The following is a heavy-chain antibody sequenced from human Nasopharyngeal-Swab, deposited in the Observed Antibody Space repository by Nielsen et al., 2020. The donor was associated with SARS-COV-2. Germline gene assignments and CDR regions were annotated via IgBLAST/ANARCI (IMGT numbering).Heavy chain of an antibody. Sequence: SLKISCAASGFTFDDYAMHWVRQAPGKGLEWVSGISWNSGSIGYADSVKGRFTISRDNAKNSLYLQMNSLRAEDTAVYYCATDYSAIVVAWRLWGRGTLVTVSS. CDR1: GFTFDDYA. CDR3: ATDYSAIVVAWRL. V-gene: IGHV3-9*01. J-gene: IGHJ2*01. CDR2: ISWNSGSI. D-gene: IGHD2-2*01.